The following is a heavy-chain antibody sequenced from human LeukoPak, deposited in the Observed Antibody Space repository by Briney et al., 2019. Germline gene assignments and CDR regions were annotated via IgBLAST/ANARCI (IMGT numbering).Heavy chain of an antibody. V-gene: IGHV4-39*01. CDR3: ARRRGYFDY. CDR2: IYYSGGT. J-gene: IGHJ4*02. Sequence: SETLSLTCTVSGGSISSSSYYWGWIRQPPGKGLEWIGSIYYSGGTYYNPSLKSRVTISVDTSKNQFSLKLSSVTAADTAVYYCARRRGYFDYWGQGTLVTVSS. CDR1: GGSISSSSYY.